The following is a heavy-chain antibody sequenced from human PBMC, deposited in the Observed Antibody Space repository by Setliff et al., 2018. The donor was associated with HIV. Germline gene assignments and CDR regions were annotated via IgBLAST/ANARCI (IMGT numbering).Heavy chain of an antibody. CDR1: GVPLSDYY. Sequence: SETLSLTCTLNGVPLSDYYWNWIRQSPGKGLEWIVEVNHNGNINYNPSLKSRVTVSVDASKTQYSPKMISVTAADTAMYYCAISIVGVTSEMYWAQGTLVTVS. J-gene: IGHJ4*02. CDR2: VNHNGNI. CDR3: AISIVGVTSEMY. D-gene: IGHD2-21*02. V-gene: IGHV4-34*01.